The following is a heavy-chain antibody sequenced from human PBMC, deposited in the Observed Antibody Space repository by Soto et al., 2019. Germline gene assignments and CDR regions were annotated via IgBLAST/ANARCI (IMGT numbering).Heavy chain of an antibody. D-gene: IGHD3-10*01. CDR1: GGTFSSYA. Sequence: QVQLVQSGAEVKKPGSSVKVSCKASGGTFSSYAISWVRQAPGQGLEWMGGIIPIFGTANYAQKFQGRVTITADESTSTAYMELSSVRSEDTAVYYCARAMVRGVIIREDDAFDIWGQGTMVTVSS. CDR3: ARAMVRGVIIREDDAFDI. J-gene: IGHJ3*02. V-gene: IGHV1-69*01. CDR2: IIPIFGTA.